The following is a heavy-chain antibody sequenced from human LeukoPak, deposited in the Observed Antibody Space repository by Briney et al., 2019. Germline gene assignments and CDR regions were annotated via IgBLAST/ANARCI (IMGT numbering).Heavy chain of an antibody. J-gene: IGHJ4*02. D-gene: IGHD1-26*01. CDR3: AREAPGAHNHFDY. CDR1: GFTFSSYS. CDR2: ISSSSSTI. Sequence: GGSLRLSCAVSGFTFSSYSMNWVRQAPGKGLEWLSYISSSSSTIYYADSVKGRFTISRDDAKNSLYLQMNSLRDEDTAVYYCAREAPGAHNHFDYWGQGTLVTVSS. V-gene: IGHV3-48*02.